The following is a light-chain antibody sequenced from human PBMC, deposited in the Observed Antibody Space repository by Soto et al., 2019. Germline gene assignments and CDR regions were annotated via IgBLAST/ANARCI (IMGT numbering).Light chain of an antibody. Sequence: EIVMNQSPATLSVTTGERATLPCRASQSVSSKLAWYQQKPGQAPRLLMYGASTRATGIPARFRGSGSGTEFTLTISSLQSEDFGVYYCQQYNNWPPWTFGHGTIVDI. CDR1: QSVSSK. J-gene: IGKJ1*01. CDR2: GAS. V-gene: IGKV3-15*01. CDR3: QQYNNWPPWT.